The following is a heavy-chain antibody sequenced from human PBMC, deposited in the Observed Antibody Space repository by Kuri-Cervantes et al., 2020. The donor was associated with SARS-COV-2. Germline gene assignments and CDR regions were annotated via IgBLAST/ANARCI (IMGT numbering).Heavy chain of an antibody. CDR2: FDPEDGET. J-gene: IGHJ3*02. CDR1: GGTFSSYA. Sequence: ASVKVSCKASGGTFSSYAISWVRQAPGQGLEWMGGFDPEDGETIYAQKFQGRITMTEDTSTDTAYMVQSSLRSEDTAVYYCARPAHSSGSVGAFDIWGQGTMVTVSS. D-gene: IGHD6-19*01. V-gene: IGHV1-24*01. CDR3: ARPAHSSGSVGAFDI.